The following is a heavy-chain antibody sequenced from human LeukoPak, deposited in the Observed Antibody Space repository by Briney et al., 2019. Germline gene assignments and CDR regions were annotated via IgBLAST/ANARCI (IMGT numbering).Heavy chain of an antibody. CDR3: ARSQLTYYYYYYMDV. Sequence: ASVKVSCKASGGTFISYAISWVRQAPGQGLEWMGGIIPIFGTANYAQKFQGRVTITTDESTSTAYMELSSLRSEDTAVYYCARSQLTYYYYYYMDVWGKGTTVTVSS. D-gene: IGHD1-1*01. J-gene: IGHJ6*03. CDR2: IIPIFGTA. CDR1: GGTFISYA. V-gene: IGHV1-69*05.